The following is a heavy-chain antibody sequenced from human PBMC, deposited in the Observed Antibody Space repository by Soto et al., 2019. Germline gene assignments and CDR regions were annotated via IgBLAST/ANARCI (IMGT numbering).Heavy chain of an antibody. CDR1: GGTFSSYA. CDR3: ARDGYNFRRVPVAPNHYYYGMDV. D-gene: IGHD5-12*01. Sequence: QVQLVQSGAEVKKPGSSMKVSCKASGGTFSSYAISWVRQAPGQGLEWMGGIIPIFGTANYAQKFQGRVTITADESTSTAYMELSSLRSEDTAVYYCARDGYNFRRVPVAPNHYYYGMDVWGQGTTVTVSS. J-gene: IGHJ6*02. CDR2: IIPIFGTA. V-gene: IGHV1-69*01.